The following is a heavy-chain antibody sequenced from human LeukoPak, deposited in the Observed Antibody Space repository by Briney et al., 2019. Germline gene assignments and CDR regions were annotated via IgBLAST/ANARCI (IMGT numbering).Heavy chain of an antibody. Sequence: GASVKVSCKASGYTFTSYGISWVRQAPGQGLEWMGWISAYNGNTNYAQKLQGRVTMTTDTSTSTAYTELRSLRSDDTAVYYCARTRGVGATAFDYWGQGTLVTVSS. CDR2: ISAYNGNT. D-gene: IGHD1-26*01. CDR1: GYTFTSYG. J-gene: IGHJ4*02. CDR3: ARTRGVGATAFDY. V-gene: IGHV1-18*01.